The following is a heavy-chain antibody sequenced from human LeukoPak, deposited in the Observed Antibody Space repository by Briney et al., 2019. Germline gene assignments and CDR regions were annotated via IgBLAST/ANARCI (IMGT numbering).Heavy chain of an antibody. V-gene: IGHV1-2*02. Sequence: GASVKVSCKASGYTFTGYYMHWVRQAPGQGLEWMGWINPNSGGTNYAQEFQGRVTMTRDTSISTAYMELSRLRSDDTAVYYCARTRRSATAFWFDPWGQGTLVTVSS. CDR3: ARTRRSATAFWFDP. CDR2: INPNSGGT. CDR1: GYTFTGYY. J-gene: IGHJ5*02. D-gene: IGHD2-21*02.